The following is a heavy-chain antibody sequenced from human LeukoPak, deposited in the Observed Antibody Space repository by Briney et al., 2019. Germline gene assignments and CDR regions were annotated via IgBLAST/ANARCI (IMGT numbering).Heavy chain of an antibody. CDR3: ARGGRVGLWFGELKN. D-gene: IGHD3-10*01. CDR1: GYTFTGYY. J-gene: IGHJ4*02. Sequence: ASVKVSCKASGYTFTGYYMHWVRQAPGQGLEWMGWINPNSGGKSYAQKFQGRVTMTRDTSISTAYMELNRLRSDDTAVYYCARGGRVGLWFGELKNWGQGTLVTVSS. V-gene: IGHV1-2*02. CDR2: INPNSGGK.